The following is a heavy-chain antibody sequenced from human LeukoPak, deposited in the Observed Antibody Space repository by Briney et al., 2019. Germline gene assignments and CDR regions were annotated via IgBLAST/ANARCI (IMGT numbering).Heavy chain of an antibody. CDR1: GYSFTRYR. CDR3: ARHPYSTSWYVPPWFDP. CDR2: IYPGDSAT. V-gene: IGHV5-51*01. D-gene: IGHD6-13*01. Sequence: GESLKISCKGSGYSFTRYRIGWVRQMPGKGLEWMGIIYPGDSATRYSPSFQGQVTISADKSISTAYLQWSSLKASDTAMYYCARHPYSTSWYVPPWFDPWGQGTLVTVSS. J-gene: IGHJ5*02.